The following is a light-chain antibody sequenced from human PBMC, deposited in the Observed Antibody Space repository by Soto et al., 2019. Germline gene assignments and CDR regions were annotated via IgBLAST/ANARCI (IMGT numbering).Light chain of an antibody. CDR1: QSVSSSY. J-gene: IGKJ1*01. Sequence: EIVLTQPPATLSLSPGERATLSSRASQSVSSSYSAWYQQKPGQDPRLLIYGASSRATGIADRFSGSGSGTDFNLTISRLEPEDFAVYECQQYVGSPWTGGQRTKGEIK. V-gene: IGKV3-20*01. CDR2: GAS. CDR3: QQYVGSPWT.